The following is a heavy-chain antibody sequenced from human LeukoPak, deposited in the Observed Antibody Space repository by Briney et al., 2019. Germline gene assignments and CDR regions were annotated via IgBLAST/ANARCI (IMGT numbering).Heavy chain of an antibody. J-gene: IGHJ5*02. CDR3: AREGTVRWFDP. D-gene: IGHD1-14*01. CDR2: SYHSGYT. Sequence: SSETLSLTCIVSNYSISSGSYWTWIRQPPGRGLEWIGGSYHSGYTFYNPSLKSRVTISVDTSKNEFSLKLNSVTAADTALYYCAREGTVRWFDPWGQGTLVTVYS. CDR1: NYSISSGSY. V-gene: IGHV4-38-2*02.